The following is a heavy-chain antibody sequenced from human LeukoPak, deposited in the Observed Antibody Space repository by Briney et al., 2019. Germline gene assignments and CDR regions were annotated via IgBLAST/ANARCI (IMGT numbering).Heavy chain of an antibody. Sequence: PSETLPLTCAVYGGSFSGYYWSWIRQPPGKGLEWIGRIYTSGSTNYNPSLKSRVTISVDTSKNQFSLKLSSVTAADTALYYCARDQAAGSYTYYYYMDVWGKGTTVTVSS. CDR3: ARDQAAGSYTYYYYMDV. J-gene: IGHJ6*03. D-gene: IGHD3-10*01. CDR1: GGSFSGYY. V-gene: IGHV4-59*10. CDR2: IYTSGST.